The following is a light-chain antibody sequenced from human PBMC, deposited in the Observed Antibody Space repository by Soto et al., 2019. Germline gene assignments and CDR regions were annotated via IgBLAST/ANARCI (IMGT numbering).Light chain of an antibody. Sequence: SYELTQPPSVSVAPGMTARISCGGNDIGSKSVHWYQQKPGQAPVVVISYDGDRPSGIPERFSGSSAGNTATLTIIRVEVGDEADYFCQVWDSSSDHRVFGTGTKLTVL. CDR2: YDG. V-gene: IGLV3-21*04. J-gene: IGLJ1*01. CDR1: DIGSKS. CDR3: QVWDSSSDHRV.